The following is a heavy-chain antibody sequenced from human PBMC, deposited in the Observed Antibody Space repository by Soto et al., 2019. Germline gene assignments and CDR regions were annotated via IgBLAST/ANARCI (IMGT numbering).Heavy chain of an antibody. D-gene: IGHD4-17*01. CDR3: AKDLLARTTVTSFDY. CDR1: GFTFSSLA. J-gene: IGHJ4*02. V-gene: IGHV3-23*01. CDR2: ISGAGDTT. Sequence: EVQLLESGGGLVQPGGSLRLSCAASGFTFSSLAMSWVRQAPGKGLEWVSSISGAGDTTYYADSVRGRFTISRDNSKNTLYLQMNSLRAEDTAVYYCAKDLLARTTVTSFDYWGQGTLVTVSS.